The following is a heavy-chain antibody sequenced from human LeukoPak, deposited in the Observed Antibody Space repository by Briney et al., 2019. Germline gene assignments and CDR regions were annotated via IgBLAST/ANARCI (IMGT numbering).Heavy chain of an antibody. D-gene: IGHD4-17*01. Sequence: TGGSLRLSCPASGFTFSAYAMMWVRQAPGKGPEWVSAIRGGGTSEFYADSVKGRFRISRDNSKDTLFLQMNGLRAEDTAVYYCARDPNGDYIGAFDMWGPGTMVTVSS. V-gene: IGHV3-23*01. CDR1: GFTFSAYA. J-gene: IGHJ3*02. CDR3: ARDPNGDYIGAFDM. CDR2: IRGGGTSE.